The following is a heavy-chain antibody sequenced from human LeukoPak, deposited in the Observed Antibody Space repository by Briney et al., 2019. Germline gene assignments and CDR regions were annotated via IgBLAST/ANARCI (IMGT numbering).Heavy chain of an antibody. CDR2: INQDGSQK. CDR1: GFTFSSYW. Sequence: PGGSLRLSCAASGFTFSSYWMSWVRQAPGKGLEWVANINQDGSQKRYVDPVQGRFTISRDNTKNSLFLQMNSLRAEDTAVYYCARLKDDVTKFDYWGQGTLVTVSS. J-gene: IGHJ4*02. V-gene: IGHV3-7*01. CDR3: ARLKDDVTKFDY. D-gene: IGHD2-8*01.